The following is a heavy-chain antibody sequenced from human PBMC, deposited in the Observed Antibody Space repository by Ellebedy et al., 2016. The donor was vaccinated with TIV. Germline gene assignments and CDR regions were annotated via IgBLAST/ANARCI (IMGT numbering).Heavy chain of an antibody. Sequence: GGSLRLSXATSGFTFTTYAMHWVRQTPGKGLEWVAIVRQDGSHENYVDSVKGRFTISRDNSMNSLYLQMNSLRADDTAVYYCARINMVIPSPFDYWGQGTLVTVSS. V-gene: IGHV3-33*01. CDR3: ARINMVIPSPFDY. J-gene: IGHJ4*02. D-gene: IGHD3-10*01. CDR1: GFTFTTYA. CDR2: VRQDGSHE.